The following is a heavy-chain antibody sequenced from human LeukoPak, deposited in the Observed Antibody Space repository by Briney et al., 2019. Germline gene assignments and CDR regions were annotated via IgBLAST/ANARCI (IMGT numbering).Heavy chain of an antibody. Sequence: ASVKVSCKASGYSFSSYAMNWVRQAPGQGLEWMGWINSNTGNPTYAQGFTGRFVFSLDTSVSTAYLQISSLKAEDTAVYYCARGPRELWWGPYFDYWGQGTLVTVSS. CDR1: GYSFSSYA. CDR3: ARGPRELWWGPYFDY. V-gene: IGHV7-4-1*02. D-gene: IGHD4/OR15-4a*01. CDR2: INSNTGNP. J-gene: IGHJ4*02.